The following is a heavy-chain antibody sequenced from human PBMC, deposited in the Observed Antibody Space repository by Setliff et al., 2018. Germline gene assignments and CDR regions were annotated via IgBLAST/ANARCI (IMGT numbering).Heavy chain of an antibody. D-gene: IGHD1-1*01. CDR1: GGSFDTYY. CDR2: INQSGSG. CDR3: RQAVVGRGVLDI. J-gene: IGHJ3*02. Sequence: SETLSLTCNVYGGSFDTYYWSWIRQPPGKGLEWFGEINQSGSGDYNPSFKGRVTISVDTSKKQFSLTLTSVTAADTALYYCRQAVVGRGVLDIWGQGTVVTVS. V-gene: IGHV4-34*01.